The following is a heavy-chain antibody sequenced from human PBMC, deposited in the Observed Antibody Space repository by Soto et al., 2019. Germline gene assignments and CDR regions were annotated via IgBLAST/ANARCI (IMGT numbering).Heavy chain of an antibody. CDR2: IITIFGTA. V-gene: IGHV1-69*06. CDR3: ARGGDSSSSWGYYYGMDV. D-gene: IGHD6-6*01. CDR1: GGTFSSYA. Sequence: QVQLVQSGAEVKKPGSSVKVSCKASGGTFSSYAISWVRQAPGQGLEWMGGIITIFGTANYAQKFQGRVTITASTSTSTADMELSSLRSEDTAVYYCARGGDSSSSWGYYYGMDVWGQGTTVTVSS. J-gene: IGHJ6*02.